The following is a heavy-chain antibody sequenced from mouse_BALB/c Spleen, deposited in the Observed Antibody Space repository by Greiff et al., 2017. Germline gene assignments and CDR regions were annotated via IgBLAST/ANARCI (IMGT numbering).Heavy chain of an antibody. V-gene: IGHV2-2*02. D-gene: IGHD2-14*01. CDR1: GFSLTSYG. Sequence: VKLMESGPGLVQPSQSLSITCTVSGFSLTSYGVHWVRQSPGKGLEWLGVIWSGGSTDYNAAFISRLSISKDNSKSQVFFKMNSLQANDTAIYYCANHRFYAMDYWGQGTSVTVSS. CDR3: ANHRFYAMDY. J-gene: IGHJ4*01. CDR2: IWSGGST.